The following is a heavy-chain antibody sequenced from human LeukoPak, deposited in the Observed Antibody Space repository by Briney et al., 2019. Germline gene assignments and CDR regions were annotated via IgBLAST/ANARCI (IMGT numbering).Heavy chain of an antibody. D-gene: IGHD3-9*01. CDR2: IIPIFGTA. Sequence: SVKVSCKASGGTFSSYAISWVRQVPGQGLEWMGGIIPIFGTANYAQKFQGRVTITADESTSTAYMELSSLRSEDTAVYYCARVTYYDILTGYYNGWFDPWGQGTLVTVSS. CDR3: ARVTYYDILTGYYNGWFDP. J-gene: IGHJ5*02. V-gene: IGHV1-69*13. CDR1: GGTFSSYA.